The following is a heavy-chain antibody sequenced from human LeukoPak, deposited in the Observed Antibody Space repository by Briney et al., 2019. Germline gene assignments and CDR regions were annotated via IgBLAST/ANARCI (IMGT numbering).Heavy chain of an antibody. CDR2: ISSSSSYI. D-gene: IGHD6-19*01. J-gene: IGHJ4*02. Sequence: GGSLRLSCAASGFTFSSYSMNWVRQAPGKGLEWVSSISSSSSYIYYADSVKGRFTISRDNAKNSLYLQMNSLRAEDTAVYYCAGESSGCFDYWGQGTLVTVSS. CDR1: GFTFSSYS. CDR3: AGESSGCFDY. V-gene: IGHV3-21*01.